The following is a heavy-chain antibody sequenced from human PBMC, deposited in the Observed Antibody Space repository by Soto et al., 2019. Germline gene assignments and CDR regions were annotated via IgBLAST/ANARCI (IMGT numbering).Heavy chain of an antibody. D-gene: IGHD2-21*02. CDR1: GYTFTSYG. V-gene: IGHV1-18*01. CDR2: ISAYNGNT. Sequence: ASVKVSCKASGYTFTSYGISWVRQAPGQGLEWMGWISAYNGNTNYAQKLQGRVTMTTDTSTSTAYTELRSLRSDDTAVYYCARNGDLYCGGDCPLDYWGQGTLVTVSS. CDR3: ARNGDLYCGGDCPLDY. J-gene: IGHJ4*02.